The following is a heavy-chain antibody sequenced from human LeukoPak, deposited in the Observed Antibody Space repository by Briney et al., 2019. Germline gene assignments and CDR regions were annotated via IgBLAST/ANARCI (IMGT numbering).Heavy chain of an antibody. CDR2: INHSGST. J-gene: IGHJ6*04. CDR3: ARGGNGLWFGKYYYYYGMDV. V-gene: IGHV4-34*01. D-gene: IGHD3-10*01. Sequence: PSETLSLTCAVYGASFSGYYWSWIRQPPGKGLEWIGEINHSGSTNYNPSLKSRVTISVDTSKNQFSLKLSSVTAADTAVYYCARGGNGLWFGKYYYYYGMDVWGKGTTVTVSS. CDR1: GASFSGYY.